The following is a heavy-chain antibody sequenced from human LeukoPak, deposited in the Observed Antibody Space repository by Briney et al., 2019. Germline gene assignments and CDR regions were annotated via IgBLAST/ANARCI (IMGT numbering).Heavy chain of an antibody. CDR1: GFTVSSNY. Sequence: GGSLRLSCAASGFTVSSNYMSWVRQAPGKGLEWVSVIYSGGSTYYADSVKGRFTISRDNSKNTLYLQMNSLRAEDTAVYYCATGGYCTGGSCYKGFDHWGQGTLVTVSS. D-gene: IGHD2-15*01. CDR2: IYSGGST. J-gene: IGHJ4*02. V-gene: IGHV3-53*01. CDR3: ATGGYCTGGSCYKGFDH.